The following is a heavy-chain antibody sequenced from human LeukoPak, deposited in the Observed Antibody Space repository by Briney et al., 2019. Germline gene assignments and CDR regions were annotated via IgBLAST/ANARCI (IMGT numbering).Heavy chain of an antibody. V-gene: IGHV4-38-2*02. CDR3: ARDGEISSGWFI. Sequence: SETLSLTCTVSGYSISSGYYWGWIRQPPGKGLEWIGSIYHSGSTYYNPSLKSRVTISVDTSKNQFSLKLSSVTAADTAVYYCARDGEISSGWFIWGQGTLVTVSS. CDR2: IYHSGST. D-gene: IGHD6-19*01. J-gene: IGHJ4*02. CDR1: GYSISSGYY.